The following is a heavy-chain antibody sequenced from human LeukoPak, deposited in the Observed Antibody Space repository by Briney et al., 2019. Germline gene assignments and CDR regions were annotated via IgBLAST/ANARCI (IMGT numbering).Heavy chain of an antibody. CDR3: AREAYTLWFGELLEAPHYFDY. D-gene: IGHD3-10*01. CDR1: GYTFTSYG. J-gene: IGHJ4*02. CDR2: ISAYNGNT. Sequence: ASVKVSCKASGYTFTSYGISWVRQAPGQGLEWMGWISAYNGNTNYAQKLQGRVTMTTDTSTSTAYMELRSLRSDDTAVYYCAREAYTLWFGELLEAPHYFDYWGQGTLVTVSS. V-gene: IGHV1-18*01.